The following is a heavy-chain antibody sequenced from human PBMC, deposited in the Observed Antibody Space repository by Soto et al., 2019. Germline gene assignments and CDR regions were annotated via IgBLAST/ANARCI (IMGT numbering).Heavy chain of an antibody. V-gene: IGHV5-51*01. CDR1: GKTFINDW. Sequence: GESLKISCNVSGKTFINDWIAWVRQMPGKGLEWMGIIYPGDSDARYSPSFAGQVTISVDKSITTAYLHWSSLEASDSAMYYCARQGDMAATPADAFDIWGQGTMVTVSS. CDR3: ARQGDMAATPADAFDI. J-gene: IGHJ3*02. D-gene: IGHD6-19*01. CDR2: IYPGDSDA.